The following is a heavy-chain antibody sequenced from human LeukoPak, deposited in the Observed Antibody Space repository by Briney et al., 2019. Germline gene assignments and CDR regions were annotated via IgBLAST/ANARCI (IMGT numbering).Heavy chain of an antibody. CDR2: ISWNSGSI. Sequence: GGSLRLSCAASGFTFDDYAMHWVRQAPGKGLEWVSGISWNSGSIGYADSVKGRFTISRDNAKNSLYLQMSSLRVEDTAMYHCASTNSFDYWGPGSLVTVSS. CDR3: ASTNSFDY. D-gene: IGHD2-2*01. CDR1: GFTFDDYA. V-gene: IGHV3-9*01. J-gene: IGHJ4*02.